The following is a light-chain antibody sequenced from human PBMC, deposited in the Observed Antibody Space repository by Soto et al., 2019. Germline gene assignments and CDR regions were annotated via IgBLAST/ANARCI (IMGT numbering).Light chain of an antibody. Sequence: EIVLTQSPDTLSLSPGERATLSCRASQSVSSSSLAWYQQKPGQAPSLLIYGAFTRATGIPARFSGTGSGTEFALTISSLQSEDFALYYCQQYNDWPLTFGQGTKVDIK. J-gene: IGKJ1*01. CDR3: QQYNDWPLT. V-gene: IGKV3-15*01. CDR2: GAF. CDR1: QSVSSS.